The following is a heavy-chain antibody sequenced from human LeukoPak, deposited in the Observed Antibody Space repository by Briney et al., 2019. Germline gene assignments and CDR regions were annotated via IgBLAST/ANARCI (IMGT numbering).Heavy chain of an antibody. Sequence: ASVKVSCKASGGTFSSYAISWVRQAPGKGLEWMGGFEPESAEIIHAQKFQGRVTMTEDTSTDTAYLELSSLKSEDTAVYYCAAGTYYSLTTAYWGQGTLVTVSS. J-gene: IGHJ4*02. CDR3: AAGTYYSLTTAY. V-gene: IGHV1-24*01. CDR2: FEPESAEI. CDR1: GGTFSSYA. D-gene: IGHD3-10*01.